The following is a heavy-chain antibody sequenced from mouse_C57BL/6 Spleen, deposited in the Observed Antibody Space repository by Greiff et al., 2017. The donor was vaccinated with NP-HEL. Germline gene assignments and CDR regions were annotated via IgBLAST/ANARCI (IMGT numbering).Heavy chain of an antibody. Sequence: VQLQQSGPELVKPGASVKISCKASGYAFSSSWMNWVKQRPGKGLEWIGRIYPGDGDTNYNGKFKGKATLTADKSSSTAYMQLSSLTSEDSAVYFCARGEGGFAYGGQGTLVTVSA. J-gene: IGHJ3*01. CDR3: ARGEGGFAY. CDR1: GYAFSSSW. CDR2: IYPGDGDT. V-gene: IGHV1-82*01.